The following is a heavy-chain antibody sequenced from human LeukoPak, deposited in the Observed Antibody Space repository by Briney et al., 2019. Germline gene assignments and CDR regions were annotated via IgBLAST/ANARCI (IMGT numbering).Heavy chain of an antibody. CDR2: INHSGST. CDR1: GGSFSGYY. CDR3: ARPTRVGATSMFDY. V-gene: IGHV4-34*01. J-gene: IGHJ4*02. D-gene: IGHD1-26*01. Sequence: SETLSLTCAVYGGSFSGYYWSWIRQPPGKGLEWIGEINHSGSTNYNPSLKSRVTISVDTSKNQFSLKLSSVTAADTAVYYCARPTRVGATSMFDYWGQGTLVTVSS.